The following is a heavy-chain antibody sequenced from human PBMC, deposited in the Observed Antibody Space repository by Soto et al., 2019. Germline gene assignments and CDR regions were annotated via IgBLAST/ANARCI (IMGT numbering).Heavy chain of an antibody. J-gene: IGHJ4*02. V-gene: IGHV3-30*04. Sequence: QVQLVESGGGVVQPGRSLRLSCAASRFSFSSYAMHWVRQAPGKGLEWVAVISYDGRNKYYADSVKGRITISRDNSKNTLYLEMNSLRGEDTAVYYCARDERHQPDYWGQGTLVTVSS. CDR1: RFSFSSYA. CDR3: ARDERHQPDY. CDR2: ISYDGRNK.